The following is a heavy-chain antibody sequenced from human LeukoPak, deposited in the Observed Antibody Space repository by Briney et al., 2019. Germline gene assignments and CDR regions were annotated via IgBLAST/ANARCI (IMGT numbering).Heavy chain of an antibody. D-gene: IGHD3-10*01. CDR3: ARHLRLLSDHSWGDGGYYYMDV. Sequence: SETLSLTCTVSGGSISSTSFYWGWIRQSPGKGLEWIGSIYYSGTTFYTPSLQSRLTISVDTSKNQFSLSLSSVTAADTAVYYCARHLRLLSDHSWGDGGYYYMDVWGKGTTVTISS. V-gene: IGHV4-39*01. CDR2: IYYSGTT. CDR1: GGSISSTSFY. J-gene: IGHJ6*03.